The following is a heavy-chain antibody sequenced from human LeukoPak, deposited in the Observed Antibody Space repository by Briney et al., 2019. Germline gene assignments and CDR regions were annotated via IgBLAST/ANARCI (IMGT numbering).Heavy chain of an antibody. V-gene: IGHV1-69*06. J-gene: IGHJ5*02. CDR1: GGTSSSYA. Sequence: SVKASCKASGGTSSSYAISWVRQAPGQGLEWMGGIIPIFGTANYAQKFQGRVTITADKSTSTAYMELSSLRSEDTAVYYCARDDYDTLTGYPNWFDPWGQGTLVTVSS. CDR3: ARDDYDTLTGYPNWFDP. D-gene: IGHD3-9*01. CDR2: IIPIFGTA.